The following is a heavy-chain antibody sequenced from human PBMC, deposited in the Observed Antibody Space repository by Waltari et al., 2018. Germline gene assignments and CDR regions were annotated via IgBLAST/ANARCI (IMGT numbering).Heavy chain of an antibody. V-gene: IGHV4-31*03. CDR3: ARRGAYFFDY. Sequence: QVQMQESGPGLVKPSQTLSLTCTVSGGSISSGGYYWSWLRQHPGKGLEWIGYIYYTGETYYNPSLTSRVAISIDTSKSQFSLDLGTVTAADTAVYYCARRGAYFFDYWGRGTLVTVSS. CDR2: IYYTGET. CDR1: GGSISSGGYY. D-gene: IGHD3-16*01. J-gene: IGHJ4*02.